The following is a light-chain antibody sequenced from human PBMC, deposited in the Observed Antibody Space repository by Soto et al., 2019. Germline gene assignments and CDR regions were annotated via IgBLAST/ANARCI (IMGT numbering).Light chain of an antibody. CDR2: GAA. CDR1: QSVSSN. CDR3: QQYNNWPPLP. V-gene: IGKV3-15*01. Sequence: EIVMTQSPATLSVSPGERATLSSRASQSVSSNLAWYQQKPGQAPRLLIYGAANRATGIPARFSGSGSGTEFTLTISSLQSEDFAGYYCQQYNNWPPLPFGGGTKVEIK. J-gene: IGKJ4*01.